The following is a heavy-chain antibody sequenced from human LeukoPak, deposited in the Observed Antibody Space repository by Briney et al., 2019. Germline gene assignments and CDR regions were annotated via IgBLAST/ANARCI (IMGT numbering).Heavy chain of an antibody. D-gene: IGHD1-26*01. Sequence: GGSLRLSCAASGFTFSSYWMSWVRQAPGKGLEWVSHITASGTAMFYADSVKGRFTISRDNAKNSLYLQMNSLRDEDTAVYYCASSGSYRFDYWGQGTLVTVSS. V-gene: IGHV3-48*02. CDR3: ASSGSYRFDY. CDR2: ITASGTAM. J-gene: IGHJ4*02. CDR1: GFTFSSYW.